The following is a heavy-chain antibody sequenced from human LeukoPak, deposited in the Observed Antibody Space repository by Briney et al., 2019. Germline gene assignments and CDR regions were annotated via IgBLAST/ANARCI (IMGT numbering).Heavy chain of an antibody. D-gene: IGHD3-22*01. Sequence: GGSLRLSCAASGFIFSNYGMSWVRQAPGQGLDWVSVISYNGATTYYADSVKGRFTISRDNSKNTLYLQMNSLRAEDTAVYYCAKKGGGSSGYYSYNDYWGQGTLVTVSS. J-gene: IGHJ4*02. V-gene: IGHV3-23*01. CDR2: ISYNGATT. CDR1: GFIFSNYG. CDR3: AKKGGGSSGYYSYNDY.